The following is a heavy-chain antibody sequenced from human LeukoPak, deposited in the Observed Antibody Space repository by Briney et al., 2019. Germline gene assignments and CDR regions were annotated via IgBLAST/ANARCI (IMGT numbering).Heavy chain of an antibody. Sequence: GGSLRLSCAASGFTVSSNYMSWVRQAPGKGLEWVSVIYSGGSTYYADSVKGRFTISRDNSKNTLYLQMNSLRAEDTAVYYCARGIGGSSWFRRYFDYWGQGTLVTVSS. V-gene: IGHV3-66*01. J-gene: IGHJ4*02. CDR2: IYSGGST. CDR1: GFTVSSNY. D-gene: IGHD6-13*01. CDR3: ARGIGGSSWFRRYFDY.